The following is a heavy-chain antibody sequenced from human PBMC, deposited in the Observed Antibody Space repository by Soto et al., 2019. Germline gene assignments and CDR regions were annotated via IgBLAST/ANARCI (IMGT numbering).Heavy chain of an antibody. Sequence: EVQLVESGGGLVQPGGSLRVSCAVTGFTISSNYMNWVRQAPGKGLEWVSVMYAAGSTYYEDSVKGRFNISRDNSKNTLYLQMNSLRGEDTAVYYCARGSNSNNWKLFDYWGQGTLVTVSS. V-gene: IGHV3-66*01. CDR2: MYAAGST. CDR3: ARGSNSNNWKLFDY. D-gene: IGHD1-1*01. CDR1: GFTISSNY. J-gene: IGHJ4*02.